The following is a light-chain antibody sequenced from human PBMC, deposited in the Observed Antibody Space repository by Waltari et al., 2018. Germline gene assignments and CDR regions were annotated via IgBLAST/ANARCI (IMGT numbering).Light chain of an antibody. J-gene: IGKJ1*01. Sequence: DIQMTQSPSTLSASVGDRVTITCRASQRISSWLAWYQQKPGKAPKLLIYKASNLESGVPSRFSAGGSETECTLTISSLQPDDFATYYCQQYNGYPWTFGQGTKVEVK. V-gene: IGKV1-5*03. CDR2: KAS. CDR1: QRISSW. CDR3: QQYNGYPWT.